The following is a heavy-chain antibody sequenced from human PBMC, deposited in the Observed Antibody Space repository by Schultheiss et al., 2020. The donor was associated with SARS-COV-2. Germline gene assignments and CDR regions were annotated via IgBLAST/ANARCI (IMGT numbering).Heavy chain of an antibody. CDR3: ARDGTRSYYYGSGSYYYFDY. Sequence: SETLSLTCAVYGGSFSGYYWSWIRQPPGKGLEWIGYIYYSGSTNYNPSLKSRVTISVDTSKNQFSLKLSSVTAADTAVYYCARDGTRSYYYGSGSYYYFDYWGQGTLVTVSS. CDR2: IYYSGST. J-gene: IGHJ4*02. D-gene: IGHD3-10*01. V-gene: IGHV4-34*11. CDR1: GGSFSGYY.